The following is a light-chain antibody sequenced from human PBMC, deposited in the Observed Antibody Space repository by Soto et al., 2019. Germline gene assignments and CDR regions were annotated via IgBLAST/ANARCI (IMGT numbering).Light chain of an antibody. J-gene: IGKJ1*01. CDR3: QQYNDWWT. CDR2: GAS. V-gene: IGKV3-15*01. Sequence: EIVLTQSPATLSFSPVERATLSFRASQSVSSYLAWYQQKPGQPPRLLIYGASTRATGVPGRFSGSGSGTEFTLTISSLQSEDFAVYYCQQYNDWWTFGQGTKVDIK. CDR1: QSVSSY.